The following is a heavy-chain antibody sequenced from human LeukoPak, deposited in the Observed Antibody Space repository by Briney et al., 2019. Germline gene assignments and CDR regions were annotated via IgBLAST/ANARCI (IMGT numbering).Heavy chain of an antibody. Sequence: PSETLSLTCTVSGGSISSGGYYWSWIRQHPGKGLEWIGYIYYSGSTYYNPSLKSRVTISVDTSKNQFSLKLSSVTAADTAVYYCAREGRYDFWSGSPPGWFGPWGQGTLVTVSS. J-gene: IGHJ5*02. V-gene: IGHV4-31*03. CDR2: IYYSGST. CDR3: AREGRYDFWSGSPPGWFGP. CDR1: GGSISSGGYY. D-gene: IGHD3-3*01.